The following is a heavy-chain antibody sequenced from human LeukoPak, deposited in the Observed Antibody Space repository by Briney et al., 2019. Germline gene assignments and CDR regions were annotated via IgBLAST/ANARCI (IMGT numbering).Heavy chain of an antibody. CDR2: INPNSGGT. V-gene: IGHV1-2*06. D-gene: IGHD2-15*01. CDR3: ARDEFYCSGGSCYSDIDY. Sequence: ASVTVSCTASGYTFTGYYMHWMRQAPGQGLEWMGRINPNSGGTNYAQKFQGRVTMTRDTSISTAYMELSRLRSDDTAVYYCARDEFYCSGGSCYSDIDYWGQGTLVTVSS. CDR1: GYTFTGYY. J-gene: IGHJ4*02.